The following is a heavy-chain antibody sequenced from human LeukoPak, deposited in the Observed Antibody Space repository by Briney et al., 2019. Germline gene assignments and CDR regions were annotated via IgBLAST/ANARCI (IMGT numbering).Heavy chain of an antibody. CDR3: ARGRNYYLFDDY. J-gene: IGHJ4*02. CDR1: GYTFTGYY. Sequence: GASVKVSCKASGYTFTGYYMHWVRQAPGQGLEWMGRINPNSGGTNYAQKFRGRVTMTRDTSTSTAYMELSRLRSDDTAVYYCARGRNYYLFDDYWGQGTLVTVSS. CDR2: INPNSGGT. V-gene: IGHV1-2*06. D-gene: IGHD1-7*01.